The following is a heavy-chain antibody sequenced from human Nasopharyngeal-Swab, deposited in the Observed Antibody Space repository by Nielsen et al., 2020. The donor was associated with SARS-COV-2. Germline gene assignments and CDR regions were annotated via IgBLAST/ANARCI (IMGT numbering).Heavy chain of an antibody. CDR1: GYTFIGYD. CDR3: ARDDGDVPGITGSGPPGGY. CDR2: INPNSGDT. Sequence: ASVKVSCKASGYTFIGYDMHWVRQAPGQGLEWMGRINPNSGDTDYTQKFQGRVTVTRDTSINTVYMELSSLRSDDTAVYYCARDDGDVPGITGSGPPGGYWGQGTLVTVSS. D-gene: IGHD6-13*01. J-gene: IGHJ4*02. V-gene: IGHV1-2*06.